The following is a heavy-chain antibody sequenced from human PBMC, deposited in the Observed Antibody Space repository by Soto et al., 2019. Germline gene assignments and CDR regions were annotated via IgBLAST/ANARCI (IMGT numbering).Heavy chain of an antibody. J-gene: IGHJ4*02. CDR3: ARRTNGYFGY. D-gene: IGHD2-8*01. CDR1: GFTFSDYT. Sequence: PGGSLRLSCAASGFTFSDYTMSWVRQAPGKVLECISVILADYNTYYTDSVRGRFTISRDNSKNTLYLEMNSLRAEDTAVYYCARRTNGYFGYWGQGALVTVSS. CDR2: ILADYNT. V-gene: IGHV3-23*03.